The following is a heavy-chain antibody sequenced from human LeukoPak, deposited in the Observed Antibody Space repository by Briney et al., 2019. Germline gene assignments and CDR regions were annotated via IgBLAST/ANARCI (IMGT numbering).Heavy chain of an antibody. CDR3: ARTGCPSHCSGGRLNWFDP. V-gene: IGHV4-38-2*01. Sequence: SETLSLTCAVSGYSISSGYYWGWIRQPPGKGLEWIGSIYHSGSTYYNPPLKSRVTISVDMSKNQFSLKLSSVTAADTAVYYCARTGCPSHCSGGRLNWFDPWGQGTLVTVSS. CDR2: IYHSGST. D-gene: IGHD2-15*01. J-gene: IGHJ5*02. CDR1: GYSISSGYY.